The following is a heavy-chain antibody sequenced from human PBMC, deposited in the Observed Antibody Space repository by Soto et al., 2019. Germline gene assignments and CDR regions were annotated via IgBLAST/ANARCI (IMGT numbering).Heavy chain of an antibody. CDR1: GCTFSSYA. CDR2: ISGSGGST. CDR3: AKARGDYIWGSYRYGPSFDY. Sequence: EVQLLESGGGLVQPGGSLRLSCAASGCTFSSYAMSWVRQAPGKGLEWVSAISGSGGSTYYADSVKGRFTISRDNSKNTLYLQMNSLRAEDTAVYYCAKARGDYIWGSYRYGPSFDYWGQGTLVTVSS. J-gene: IGHJ4*02. V-gene: IGHV3-23*01. D-gene: IGHD3-16*02.